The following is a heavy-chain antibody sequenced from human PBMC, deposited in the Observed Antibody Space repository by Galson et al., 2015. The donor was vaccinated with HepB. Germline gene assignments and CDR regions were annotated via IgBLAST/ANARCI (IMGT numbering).Heavy chain of an antibody. Sequence: SVKVSCKASGGTFSSYAISWVRQAPGQGLEWMGRIIPILGIANYAQKFQGRVTITADKSTSTAYMELSSLRSEDTAVYYCALLERGYSYGPGPGVDYWGQGTLVTVSS. CDR1: GGTFSSYA. J-gene: IGHJ4*02. D-gene: IGHD5-18*01. CDR2: IIPILGIA. V-gene: IGHV1-69*04. CDR3: ALLERGYSYGPGPGVDY.